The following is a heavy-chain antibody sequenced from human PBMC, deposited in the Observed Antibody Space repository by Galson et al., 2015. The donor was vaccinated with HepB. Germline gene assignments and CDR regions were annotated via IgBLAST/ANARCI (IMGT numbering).Heavy chain of an antibody. CDR3: ASHDYSNLVVY. D-gene: IGHD4-11*01. J-gene: IGHJ4*02. V-gene: IGHV4-39*01. Sequence: SETLSLTCTVSGGSISSSSYYWGWIRQPPGKGLEWIGSIYYSGSTYYDPSLKSRVTISVDTSKNQFSLKLSSVTAADTAVYYCASHDYSNLVVYWGQGTLVTVSS. CDR1: GGSISSSSYY. CDR2: IYYSGST.